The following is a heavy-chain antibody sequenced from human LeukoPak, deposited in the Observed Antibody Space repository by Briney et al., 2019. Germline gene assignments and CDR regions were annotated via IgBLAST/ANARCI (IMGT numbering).Heavy chain of an antibody. CDR3: ARVAVGSFFDY. J-gene: IGHJ4*02. V-gene: IGHV5-10-1*01. Sequence: GESLKISCNGSGYXFTSYWISWVRQMPGKGLEWMGRIDPSDSYTNYSPSFQGHVTISADKSISTAYLQWSSLKASDTAMYYCARVAVGSFFDYWGQGTLVTVSS. CDR2: IDPSDSYT. D-gene: IGHD6-13*01. CDR1: GYXFTSYW.